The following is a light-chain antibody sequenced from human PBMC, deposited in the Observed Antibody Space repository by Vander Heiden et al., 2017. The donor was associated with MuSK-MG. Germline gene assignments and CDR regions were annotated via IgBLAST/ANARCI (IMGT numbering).Light chain of an antibody. CDR1: QSTSSW. CDR3: QQYNSYRT. Sequence: DIQMTQSPSTLSASVGDRVTITCRASQSTSSWLAWYQQKPGKAPKLLIYKASSLESGVPSRFSGSGAGTEFTLTISSLQPDDFASYYCQQYNSYRTFGQGTKVEMK. J-gene: IGKJ1*01. CDR2: KAS. V-gene: IGKV1-5*03.